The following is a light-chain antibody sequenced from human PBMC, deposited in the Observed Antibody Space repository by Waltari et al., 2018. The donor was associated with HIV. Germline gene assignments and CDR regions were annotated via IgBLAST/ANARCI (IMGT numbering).Light chain of an antibody. CDR2: EVN. J-gene: IGLJ1*01. V-gene: IGLV2-14*01. CDR3: SSYTSSSTSCV. Sequence: QSALTQPASVSGSPGQSITISCTGTRSDVGGYNYVSWYQQHPGKAPKVILYEVNNRPSGASDRFSGSKSGNTASLTISGLQAEDEADYYCSSYTSSSTSCVFGTGTKVTVL. CDR1: RSDVGGYNY.